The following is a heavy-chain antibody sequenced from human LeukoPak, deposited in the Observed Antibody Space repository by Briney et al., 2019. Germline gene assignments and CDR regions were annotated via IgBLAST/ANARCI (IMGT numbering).Heavy chain of an antibody. D-gene: IGHD1-26*01. CDR2: IIPIFGTA. CDR1: GGTFSSYA. V-gene: IGHV1-69*06. Sequence: ASVKVSCKASGGTFSSYAISWVRQAPGQGLEWMGGIIPIFGTANYAQKFQGRVTITADKSTSTAYMELSSLRSDDTAVYYCAFSSYYLQGNYYYMDVWGKGTTVTVSS. J-gene: IGHJ6*03. CDR3: AFSSYYLQGNYYYMDV.